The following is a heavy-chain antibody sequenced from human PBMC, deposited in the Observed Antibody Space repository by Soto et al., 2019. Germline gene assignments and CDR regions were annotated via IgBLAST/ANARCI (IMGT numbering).Heavy chain of an antibody. CDR3: ARGGIFDSSGYYYFSAFDI. V-gene: IGHV1-3*01. J-gene: IGHJ3*02. D-gene: IGHD3-22*01. CDR2: INAGNGNT. CDR1: GYTFTSYA. Sequence: GAPVKVSSKASGYTFTSYAMHLVRQYPGQRLEWMGWINAGNGNTKYSQKFQGRVTITRDTSASTAYMELSSPRSEDTAVYYCARGGIFDSSGYYYFSAFDIWGQGTMVTVSS.